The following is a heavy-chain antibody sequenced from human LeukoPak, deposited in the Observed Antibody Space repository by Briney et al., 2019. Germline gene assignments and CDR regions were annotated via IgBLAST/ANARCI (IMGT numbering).Heavy chain of an antibody. V-gene: IGHV1-8*01. J-gene: IGHJ3*02. Sequence: GASVNVSCKASGYTFTSYDIHWVRQATGQGLEWMGWMNPNSGNTDYAQKFQRRVTMTRNTYISTAYMELSILTSEDTAVYCCALLSSGYPADTCVQNAFDIWGQGTMVTVSS. CDR3: ALLSSGYPADTCVQNAFDI. CDR2: MNPNSGNT. CDR1: GYTFTSYD. D-gene: IGHD3-22*01.